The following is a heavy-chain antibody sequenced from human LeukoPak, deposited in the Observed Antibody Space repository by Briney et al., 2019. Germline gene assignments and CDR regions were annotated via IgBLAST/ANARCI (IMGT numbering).Heavy chain of an antibody. J-gene: IGHJ4*02. CDR3: ARTDSSGLIDY. CDR2: IIPIFGIA. CDR1: GGTFSSYA. D-gene: IGHD3-22*01. Sequence: SVKVSCKASGGTFSSYAISWVRQAPGQGLEWLGRIIPIFGIANYAQKFQGRVTITADKSTSTAYMELSSLRSEDTAVYYCARTDSSGLIDYWGQGTLVTVSS. V-gene: IGHV1-69*04.